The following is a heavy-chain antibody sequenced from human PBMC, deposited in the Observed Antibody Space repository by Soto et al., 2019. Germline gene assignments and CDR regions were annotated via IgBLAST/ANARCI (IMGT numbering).Heavy chain of an antibody. CDR2: FDPEDADT. CDR3: ATLKSDLGLSGNYFNYFDY. J-gene: IGHJ4*02. V-gene: IGHV1-24*01. Sequence: ASVKVSGKVSGYTVTELSMHWVRQAPGKGLEWMGGFDPEDADTIYAQKFQGRVTMTEDTSTDTAYMELSNLRSEDTAVYYCATLKSDLGLSGNYFNYFDYWGKGPLVTASS. CDR1: GYTVTELS. D-gene: IGHD3-10*01.